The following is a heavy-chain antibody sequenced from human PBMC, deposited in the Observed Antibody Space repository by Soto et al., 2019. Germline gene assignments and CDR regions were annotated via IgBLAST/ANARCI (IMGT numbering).Heavy chain of an antibody. D-gene: IGHD2-2*01. CDR1: GGSVSSGSYY. V-gene: IGHV4-61*01. CDR2: IYYSGST. Sequence: SETLSLTCTVSGGSVSSGSYYWSWIRQPPGKGLEWIGYIYYSGSTNYNPSLKSRVTISVDTSKNQFSLKLSSVTAADTAVYYCARILGYCSTTSCLPRFDPWGQGALVTVSS. J-gene: IGHJ5*02. CDR3: ARILGYCSTTSCLPRFDP.